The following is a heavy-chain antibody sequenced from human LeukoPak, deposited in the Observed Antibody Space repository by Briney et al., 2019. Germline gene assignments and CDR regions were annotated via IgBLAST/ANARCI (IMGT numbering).Heavy chain of an antibody. D-gene: IGHD5-18*01. J-gene: IGHJ6*01. CDR1: GFTFSDSA. Sequence: PGGSLRLSCVASGFTFSDSAMHWVRQSPDKGLEWLASIAYDGSNTYYADFVKGGLTISRDNSKNTLFLQMNSLRAEDTALYYCYKVGPGYSSNCICMDDWGKGTTVIVSS. CDR2: IAYDGSNT. CDR3: YKVGPGYSSNCICMDD. V-gene: IGHV3-30*18.